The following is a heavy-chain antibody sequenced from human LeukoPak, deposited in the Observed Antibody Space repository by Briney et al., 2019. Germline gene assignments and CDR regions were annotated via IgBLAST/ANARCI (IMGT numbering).Heavy chain of an antibody. CDR1: GFTFSTYS. Sequence: GGSLRLSCAASGFTFSTYSMSWVRQAPGKGLEWVSSISSSSSYTYYADSMKGRFTISRDDAKNSLYLQMNSLRAEDTAVYYCAGTSGSYYPYYFDYWGQGTLVTVSS. J-gene: IGHJ4*02. D-gene: IGHD1-26*01. V-gene: IGHV3-21*01. CDR2: ISSSSSYT. CDR3: AGTSGSYYPYYFDY.